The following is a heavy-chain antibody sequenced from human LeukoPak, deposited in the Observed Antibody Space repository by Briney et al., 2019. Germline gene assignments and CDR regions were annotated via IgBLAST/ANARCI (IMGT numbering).Heavy chain of an antibody. J-gene: IGHJ4*02. Sequence: AGSLRLSCAASGFTFSSYGMHWVRQAPGKGLEWVAFIRYDGSNKYYADSVKGRFTISRDNAKNSLYLQMNSLRAEDTAVYYCARDGRGLGNYFDYWGQGTLVTVSS. CDR2: IRYDGSNK. CDR1: GFTFSSYG. V-gene: IGHV3-30*02. CDR3: ARDGRGLGNYFDY. D-gene: IGHD3-10*01.